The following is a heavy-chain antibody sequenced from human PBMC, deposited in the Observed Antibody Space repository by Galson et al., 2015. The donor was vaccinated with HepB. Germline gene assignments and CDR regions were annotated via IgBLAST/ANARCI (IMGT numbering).Heavy chain of an antibody. CDR2: ISYDGSNK. Sequence: SLRLSCAASGFTFSSYGMHWVRQAPGKGLEWVAVISYDGSNKYYADSVKGRFTISRDSSKNTLYLQMNSLRAEDTAVYYCAKGLSTQSALWGQGTLVTVSS. CDR1: GFTFSSYG. V-gene: IGHV3-30*18. J-gene: IGHJ4*02. CDR3: AKGLSTQSAL. D-gene: IGHD2-15*01.